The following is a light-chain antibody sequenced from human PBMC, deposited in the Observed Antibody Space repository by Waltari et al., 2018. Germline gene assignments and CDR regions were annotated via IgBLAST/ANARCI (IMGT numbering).Light chain of an antibody. CDR3: QSYDSNLSVRL. CDR2: ENT. Sequence: QSVLTHPPSVSGAPGQRVPISCTGSRSNICNYYVQLYQQLPGMAPKLLIYENTKRPSGVSLRFSGSQSGTSASLTITGLQSEDEADYYCQSYDSNLSVRLFGGGTRLTVL. J-gene: IGLJ7*01. V-gene: IGLV1-40*01. CDR1: RSNICNYY.